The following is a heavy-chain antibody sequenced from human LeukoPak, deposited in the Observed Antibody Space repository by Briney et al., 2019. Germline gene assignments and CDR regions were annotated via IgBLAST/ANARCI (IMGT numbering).Heavy chain of an antibody. CDR1: GYSFTSYG. CDR3: ASRGGGPGEWIFDY. CDR2: ISPYNGNT. V-gene: IGHV1-18*01. Sequence: VASVKVSCKGSGYSFTSYGIIWVRQAPGQGLEWVGWISPYNGNTNYAQKFQGRVTMTRDTSIITAYMELSRLRSDDTAVYYCASRGGGPGEWIFDYWGQGTLVTVSS. J-gene: IGHJ4*02. D-gene: IGHD3-10*01.